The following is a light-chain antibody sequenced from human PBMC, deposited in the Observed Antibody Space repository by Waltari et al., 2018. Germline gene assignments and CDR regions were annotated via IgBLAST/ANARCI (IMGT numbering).Light chain of an antibody. CDR1: QSISIW. CDR2: KAS. J-gene: IGKJ1*01. V-gene: IGKV1-5*03. Sequence: DIQMTQSPSTLSASVGDRVTITCRASQSISIWLAWYQQKPGKAPNLLIYKASSLESGVPSRFSGSGSGTEFTLTISSLQPDDVATYYCQQYNSYWTFGQGTKVEIK. CDR3: QQYNSYWT.